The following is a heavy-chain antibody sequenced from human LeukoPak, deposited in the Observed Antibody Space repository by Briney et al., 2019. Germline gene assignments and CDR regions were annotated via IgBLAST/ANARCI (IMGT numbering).Heavy chain of an antibody. CDR3: ARDRAAAGGTFDY. CDR2: IKQDGSEK. J-gene: IGHJ4*02. V-gene: IGHV3-7*01. Sequence: PGGSLRLACAASGFTFSSYWMSWVRQAPGKGLEWLANIKQDGSEKYYVDSVKGRFTISRDNAKNSLYLQMNSLRAEDTAVYYCARDRAAAGGTFDYWGQGTLVTVSS. CDR1: GFTFSSYW. D-gene: IGHD6-13*01.